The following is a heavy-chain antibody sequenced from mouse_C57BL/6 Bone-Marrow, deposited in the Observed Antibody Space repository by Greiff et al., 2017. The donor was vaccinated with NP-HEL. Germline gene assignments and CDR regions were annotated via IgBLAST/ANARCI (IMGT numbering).Heavy chain of an antibody. CDR2: IYPGSGST. Sequence: VQLQQSGAELVKPGASVKMSCKASGYTFTSYWITWVKQRPGQGLEWIGDIYPGSGSTNYNEKFKSKATLTVDTSSSTAYMQLSSLTSEDSAVYYCARWGTTVVATPWYFDVWGTGTTVTVSS. CDR3: ARWGTTVVATPWYFDV. J-gene: IGHJ1*03. V-gene: IGHV1-55*01. D-gene: IGHD1-1*01. CDR1: GYTFTSYW.